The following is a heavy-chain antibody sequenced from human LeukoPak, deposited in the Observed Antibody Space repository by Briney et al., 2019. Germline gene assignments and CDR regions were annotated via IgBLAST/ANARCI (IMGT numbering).Heavy chain of an antibody. J-gene: IGHJ5*02. V-gene: IGHV4-59*01. D-gene: IGHD2-15*01. Sequence: SETLSLTCTVSGDSISSYYCSWIRQTPGKGLEWIGYMYDSGSTNYNPSLKSRVTMSIDTSKDQFSLKLSSVTAADTAVYYCAILAEYCNSGSCYLGWFDPWGQGTLVTVSS. CDR1: GDSISSYY. CDR2: MYDSGST. CDR3: AILAEYCNSGSCYLGWFDP.